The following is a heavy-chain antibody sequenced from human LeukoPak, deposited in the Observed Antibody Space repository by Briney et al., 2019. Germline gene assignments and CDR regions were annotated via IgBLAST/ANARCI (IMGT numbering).Heavy chain of an antibody. J-gene: IGHJ6*02. D-gene: IGHD4-11*01. CDR2: ISAYNGNT. CDR1: GYTFTGYG. Sequence: ASVKVFCKASGYTFTGYGISWVRQAPGQGLEWMGWISAYNGNTNYAQKLQGRVTMTTDTSTSTAYMELRSLRSDDTAVYYCARDLGSNYVYYYGMDVWGQGTTVTVSS. V-gene: IGHV1-18*01. CDR3: ARDLGSNYVYYYGMDV.